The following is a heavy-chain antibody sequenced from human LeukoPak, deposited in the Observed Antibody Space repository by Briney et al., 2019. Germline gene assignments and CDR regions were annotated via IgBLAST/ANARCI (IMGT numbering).Heavy chain of an antibody. V-gene: IGHV4-34*01. CDR1: GGSFSGYY. Sequence: SETLSLTCAVYGGSFSGYYWSWIRQPPGKGLEWIGEINHSGSTNYNPSLKSRVTISVDTSKNQFSLKLSSVTAADTAVYYCARGLAVAGTNFYGYWGQGTLVTVSS. CDR2: INHSGST. CDR3: ARGLAVAGTNFYGY. J-gene: IGHJ4*02. D-gene: IGHD6-19*01.